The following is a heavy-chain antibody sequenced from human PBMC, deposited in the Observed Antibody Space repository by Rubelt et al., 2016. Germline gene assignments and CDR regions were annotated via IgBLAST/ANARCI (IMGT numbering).Heavy chain of an antibody. CDR1: GGSISSSSYY. Sequence: QLQLQESGPGLVKPSETLSLTCTVSGGSISSSSYYWGWIRQPPGKGLEWIGSIYYSGSTYYNPSLKSRVSISVDTSKNQFSLKLSSVTAADTAVYYCARVTGGSSDYWGQGTLVTVSS. D-gene: IGHD3-16*01. CDR3: ARVTGGSSDY. CDR2: IYYSGST. J-gene: IGHJ4*02. V-gene: IGHV4-39*01.